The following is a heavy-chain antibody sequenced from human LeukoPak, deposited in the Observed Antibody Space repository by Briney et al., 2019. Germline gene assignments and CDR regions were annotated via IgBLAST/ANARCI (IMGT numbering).Heavy chain of an antibody. Sequence: MSSETLSLTCTVSGGSISSSSYYWGWIRQPPGKGLEWIGSIYYSGSTYYNPSLKSRVTISVDTSKNQFSLKLSSVTAADTAVYYCARDQISGSYQGYWGQGTLVTVSS. CDR1: GGSISSSSYY. CDR3: ARDQISGSYQGY. J-gene: IGHJ4*02. D-gene: IGHD1-26*01. CDR2: IYYSGST. V-gene: IGHV4-39*07.